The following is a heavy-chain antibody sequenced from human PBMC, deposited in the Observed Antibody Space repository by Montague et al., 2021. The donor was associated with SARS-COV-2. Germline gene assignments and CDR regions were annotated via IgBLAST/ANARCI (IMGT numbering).Heavy chain of an antibody. CDR1: GGSFSGYY. CDR3: ARVRYYGSWTSLGMDV. CDR2: INHSGST. D-gene: IGHD3-10*01. J-gene: IGHJ6*02. V-gene: IGHV4-34*01. Sequence: SETLSLTCAVYGGSFSGYYWSWIRQPPGKGLEWIGEINHSGSTNYNPSLKSRGTISVDTSKNQFSLKLSSVTAAETAVYYCARVRYYGSWTSLGMDVWGQGTTVTVSS.